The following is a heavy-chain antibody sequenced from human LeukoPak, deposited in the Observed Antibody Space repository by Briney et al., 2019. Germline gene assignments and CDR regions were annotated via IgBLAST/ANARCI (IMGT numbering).Heavy chain of an antibody. D-gene: IGHD3-16*01. CDR1: GFTFSSYG. CDR2: IRYDGSNK. V-gene: IGHV3-30*02. CDR3: AKELFVGGDY. Sequence: GGSLRLSCAASGFTFSSYGMHWVRQAPGKGLEWVAFIRYDGSNKYYADSVKGRFTISRDNSKNTLYLQVNSLRAEDTAVYYCAKELFVGGDYWGQGTLVTVSS. J-gene: IGHJ4*02.